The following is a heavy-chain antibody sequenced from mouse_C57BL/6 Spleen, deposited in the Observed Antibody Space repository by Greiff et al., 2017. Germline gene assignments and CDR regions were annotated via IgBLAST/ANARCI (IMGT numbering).Heavy chain of an antibody. CDR2: IDPNSGGT. CDR3: AREEAYGSRDWYFDV. CDR1: GYTFTSYW. Sequence: QVQLKQPGAELVKPGASVKLSCKASGYTFTSYWMHWVKQRPGRGLEWIGRIDPNSGGTKYNEKFKSKATLTVDKPSSTAYMQLSSLTSEDSAVYYCAREEAYGSRDWYFDVWGTGTTVTVSS. J-gene: IGHJ1*03. D-gene: IGHD1-1*01. V-gene: IGHV1-72*01.